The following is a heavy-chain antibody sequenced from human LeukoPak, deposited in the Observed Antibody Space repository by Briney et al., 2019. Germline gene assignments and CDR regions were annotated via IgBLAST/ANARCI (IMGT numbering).Heavy chain of an antibody. D-gene: IGHD2-15*01. Sequence: SETLSLTCNVSGGSISSTSYSWSWIRQPPGKGLEWIGEINHSGSTNYDPSLKSRVTMSVDMSKSQFSLNLSSVTAADTAVYYCAREACSGGSCYPDYWGQGTLVTVSS. V-gene: IGHV4-39*07. CDR3: AREACSGGSCYPDY. CDR1: GGSISSTSYS. CDR2: INHSGST. J-gene: IGHJ4*02.